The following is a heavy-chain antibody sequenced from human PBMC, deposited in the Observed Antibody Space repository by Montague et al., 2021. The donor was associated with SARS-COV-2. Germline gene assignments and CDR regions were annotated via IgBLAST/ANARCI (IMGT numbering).Heavy chain of an antibody. Sequence: SETLSLTCTVSGGSVSTYYWSWLRQPPGKGLEWIGFLYFSGSATSYNPSIKRRVTISIDTSKNQFSLNLSSVTAADTAVYCCVRAQGLGGWFDPWGQGTLVTVSS. CDR2: LYFSGSAT. CDR1: GGSVSTYY. J-gene: IGHJ5*02. CDR3: VRAQGLGGWFDP. D-gene: IGHD3-16*01. V-gene: IGHV4-59*02.